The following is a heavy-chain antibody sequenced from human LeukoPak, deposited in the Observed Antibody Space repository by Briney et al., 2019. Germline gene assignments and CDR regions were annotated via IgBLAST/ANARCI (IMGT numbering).Heavy chain of an antibody. V-gene: IGHV4-39*02. D-gene: IGHD3-22*01. CDR2: ISYSGGT. Sequence: SETLSLTCTVSGGSISSSNYYWGWTRQPPGKGLEWFGSISYSGGTSYNPSLRSRVTISVDTSKNQFSPKLNSVTAADTAVYYCAREVEYYDSSGYRPHAFDIWGQGTVVTVSS. CDR3: AREVEYYDSSGYRPHAFDI. CDR1: GGSISSSNYY. J-gene: IGHJ3*02.